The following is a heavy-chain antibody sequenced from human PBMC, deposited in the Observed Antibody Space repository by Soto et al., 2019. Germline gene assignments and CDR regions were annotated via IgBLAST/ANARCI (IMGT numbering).Heavy chain of an antibody. D-gene: IGHD6-13*01. J-gene: IGHJ4*02. CDR2: IWYDGSNK. CDR3: AKDGAAAGTRY. V-gene: IGHV3-33*06. CDR1: GFTFSSYG. Sequence: SLRLSCAASGFTFSSYGMHWVRQAPGKGLEWVAVIWYDGSNKYYADSVKGRFTISRDNSKNTLYLQMNSLRAEDTAVYYCAKDGAAAGTRYWGQGTLVTVSS.